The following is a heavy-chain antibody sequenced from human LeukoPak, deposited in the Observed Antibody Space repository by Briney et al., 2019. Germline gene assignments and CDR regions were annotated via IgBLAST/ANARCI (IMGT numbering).Heavy chain of an antibody. CDR1: GFTFSGYC. V-gene: IGHV3-74*01. CDR3: ARRDYFDD. CDR2: IKYDGSYT. Sequence: GGSLRLSCAASGFTFSGYCMHWVRQAPGKGLVWVARIKYDGSYTNYADSVKGRFAISRDNAKNTLYLQLNSLRAEDTAVYYCARRDYFDDWGQGTLVTVPS. J-gene: IGHJ4*02.